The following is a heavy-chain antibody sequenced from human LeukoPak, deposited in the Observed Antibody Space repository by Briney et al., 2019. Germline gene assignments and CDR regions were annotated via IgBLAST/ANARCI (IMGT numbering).Heavy chain of an antibody. CDR3: AKEGFDP. V-gene: IGHV3-30*02. CDR1: GFTFTSYG. CDR2: IRYGGSDE. Sequence: GGSLRLSCAASGFTFTSYGVHWVRQGPGKGLEWVAFIRYGGSDEHYADSVKGRFTISRDISKTTVYLQMNSLRIEDTAVYYCAKEGFDPWGQGTLVTVSS. J-gene: IGHJ5*02.